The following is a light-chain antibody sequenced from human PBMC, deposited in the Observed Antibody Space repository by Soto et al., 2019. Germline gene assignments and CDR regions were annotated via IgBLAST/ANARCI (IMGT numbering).Light chain of an antibody. CDR1: QGFSSY. CDR2: GSS. J-gene: IGKJ5*01. CDR3: QQPNTYPIT. Sequence: IQLTQSPSSLSASVGDRVTITCRASQGFSSYLAWYQQKPGKAPKLLIYGSSTLEGGAPFRFSGRGSGTDFTLTISSEQPEDFATYDCQQPNTYPITFGQGTRREIK. V-gene: IGKV1-9*01.